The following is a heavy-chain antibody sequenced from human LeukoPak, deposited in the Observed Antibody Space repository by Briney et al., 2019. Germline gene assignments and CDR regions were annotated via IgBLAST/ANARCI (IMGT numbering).Heavy chain of an antibody. CDR2: IRYDGSNK. Sequence: GGSLRLFCAASGFTFSNYGMHWVRQAPGNGLEWVAFIRYDGSNKYYADSVKGRFTISRDNSKNTLYLQMNSRRAEDTAVYFWANGFGETYGLDYWGKGTLVTVSS. D-gene: IGHD3-10*01. CDR3: ANGFGETYGLDY. CDR1: GFTFSNYG. V-gene: IGHV3-30*02. J-gene: IGHJ4*02.